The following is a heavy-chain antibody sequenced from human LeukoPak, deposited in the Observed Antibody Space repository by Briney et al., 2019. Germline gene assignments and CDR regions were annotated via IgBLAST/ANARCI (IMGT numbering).Heavy chain of an antibody. CDR1: GGSFSGYY. V-gene: IGHV4-34*01. CDR2: INHSGST. D-gene: IGHD3-3*01. Sequence: PSETLSLTCAVYGGSFSGYYWSWIRQPPGKGLEWIGQINHSGSTNYSPSLKSRVTISVDTSKNQFSLKLSSVTAADTAVYYCARTLYPDYYFDYGGQGTLVTVSS. J-gene: IGHJ4*02. CDR3: ARTLYPDYYFDY.